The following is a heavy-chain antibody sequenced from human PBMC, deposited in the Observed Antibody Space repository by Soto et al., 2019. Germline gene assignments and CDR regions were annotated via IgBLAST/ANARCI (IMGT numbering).Heavy chain of an antibody. Sequence: GGSLRLSCAASGFTFDDYTMHWVRQAPGKGLEWVSLISWDGGSTYYADSVKGRFTISRDNSKNSLYLQMNSLRTEDTALYYCAKGQGDYCSSTSCSRGYNWFDPWGQGTLVTVSS. CDR2: ISWDGGST. CDR3: AKGQGDYCSSTSCSRGYNWFDP. J-gene: IGHJ5*02. D-gene: IGHD2-2*01. CDR1: GFTFDDYT. V-gene: IGHV3-43*01.